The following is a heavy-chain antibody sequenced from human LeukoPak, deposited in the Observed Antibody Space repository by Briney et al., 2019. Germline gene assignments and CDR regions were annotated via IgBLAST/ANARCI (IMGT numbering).Heavy chain of an antibody. D-gene: IGHD3-10*01. Sequence: GGSLRLSCVASGFTCSNYAVNWVRQAPGKGLQWVSAISGGSDFIYYAESVKGRFTISRDNSKGTVYLQMNSLRVEDTAIYYFARAAGSSFSRARFDYWGPGTLVTASS. J-gene: IGHJ4*02. V-gene: IGHV3-23*01. CDR3: ARAAGSSFSRARFDY. CDR1: GFTCSNYA. CDR2: ISGGSDFI.